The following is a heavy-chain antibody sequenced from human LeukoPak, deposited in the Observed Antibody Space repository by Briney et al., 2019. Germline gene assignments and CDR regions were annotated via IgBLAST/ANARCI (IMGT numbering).Heavy chain of an antibody. CDR3: ARSPDYYDSSGPYYFDY. J-gene: IGHJ4*02. V-gene: IGHV4-38-2*01. D-gene: IGHD3-22*01. Sequence: SETLSLTCVVSGYSISSGYHWGWIRQPPGEGLEWIGSVYRSGSTYYNPSLKSRVTISVDTSKNQISLKVRSVTAADTAVYYCARSPDYYDSSGPYYFDYWGQGTLVTVSS. CDR2: VYRSGST. CDR1: GYSISSGYH.